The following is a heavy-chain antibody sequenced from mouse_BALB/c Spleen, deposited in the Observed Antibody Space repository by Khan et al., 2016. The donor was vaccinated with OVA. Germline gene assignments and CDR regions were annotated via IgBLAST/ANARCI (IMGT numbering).Heavy chain of an antibody. V-gene: IGHV2-6-1*01. D-gene: IGHD2-10*01. CDR2: IWSDGST. CDR1: GFSLTSYG. Sequence: VQLVESGPGLVAPSQSLSITCTISGFSLTSYGIHWVRQPPGKGLEWLVVIWSDGSTTYNSTLKSRLSITKDNSKSQVFLKMNSLQTDDTAMYXCARQPYYHYYALDYWGQGTSVTVSS. J-gene: IGHJ4*01. CDR3: ARQPYYHYYALDY.